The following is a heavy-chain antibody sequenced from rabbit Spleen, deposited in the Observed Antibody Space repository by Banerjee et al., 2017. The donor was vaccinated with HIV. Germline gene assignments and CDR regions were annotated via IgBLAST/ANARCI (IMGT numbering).Heavy chain of an antibody. CDR2: INSDTGNN. Sequence: QEQLVESGGGLVKPEGSLKLSCTASGFSFDYKNVICWVRQAPGKGLEWIGCINSDTGNNVYATWAKGRFTISRTSSTTVTLQMTSLTVADTASYFCARDLPGVIGWNFGFWGQGTLVTVS. CDR3: ARDLPGVIGWNFGF. D-gene: IGHD3-1*01. CDR1: GFSFDYKNV. V-gene: IGHV1S45*01. J-gene: IGHJ3*01.